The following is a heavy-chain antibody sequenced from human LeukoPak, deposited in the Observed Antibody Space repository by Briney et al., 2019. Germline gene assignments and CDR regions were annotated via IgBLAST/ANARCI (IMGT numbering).Heavy chain of an antibody. CDR1: GGSFSGYY. CDR3: ARGPLVTLYYYYGMDV. J-gene: IGHJ6*02. V-gene: IGHV4-34*01. Sequence: SETLSLTCAVYGGSFSGYYWSWIRQPPGKGLEWIWEINHSGSTNYNPSLKSRVTISVDTSKNQFSLKLNSVTAADTAVYYCARGPLVTLYYYYGMDVWGQGTTVTVSS. CDR2: INHSGST. D-gene: IGHD5-18*01.